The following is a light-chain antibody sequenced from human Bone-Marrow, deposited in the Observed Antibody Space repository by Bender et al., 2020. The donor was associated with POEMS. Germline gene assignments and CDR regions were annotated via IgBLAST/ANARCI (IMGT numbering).Light chain of an antibody. J-gene: IGLJ2*01. Sequence: QSALTQPASVSGSPGQSITISCTGTNNDVGGYNWVSWYQQFPGKAPKLLISDVSSRASGVSGRLSGSKSGNTAYLTISGLQPEDEADYHCSAYTAYSTLVFGGGTKLTVL. CDR3: SAYTAYSTLV. CDR1: NNDVGGYNW. CDR2: DVS. V-gene: IGLV2-14*03.